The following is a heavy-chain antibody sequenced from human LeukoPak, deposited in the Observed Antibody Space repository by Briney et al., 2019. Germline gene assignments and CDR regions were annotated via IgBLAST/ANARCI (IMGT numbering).Heavy chain of an antibody. CDR2: IWYDGSNK. V-gene: IGHV3-33*01. J-gene: IGHJ4*02. D-gene: IGHD6-6*01. Sequence: PGGSLRLSCAASGFTFSSYGMHWVRQAPGKGLEWVAVIWYDGSNKYYADSVKGRFTISRDNSKNTLYLQMNSLRAEDTAVYYWGREVEESSSGGGEYWGQGTLVTVSS. CDR1: GFTFSSYG. CDR3: GREVEESSSGGGEY.